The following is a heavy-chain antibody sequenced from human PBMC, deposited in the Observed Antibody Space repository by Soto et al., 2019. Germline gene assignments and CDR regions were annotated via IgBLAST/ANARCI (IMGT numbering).Heavy chain of an antibody. CDR2: IFHSGST. Sequence: QLQLQESVSGLVKPSQPLSRTCAVSGGSISSGGYSWSWIRQPPGKGLEWIGYIFHSGSTYYNPSLKSRVTISVDRSKNQFSLKLRSVTAAATAVYYCAAGGGLPRYYWGQGTLVTVSS. V-gene: IGHV4-30-2*01. CDR1: GGSISSGGYS. J-gene: IGHJ4*02. D-gene: IGHD5-12*01. CDR3: AAGGGLPRYY.